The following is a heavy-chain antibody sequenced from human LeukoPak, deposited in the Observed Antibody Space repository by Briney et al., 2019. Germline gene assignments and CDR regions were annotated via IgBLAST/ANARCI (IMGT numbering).Heavy chain of an antibody. CDR1: GFTFTVYN. CDR3: ARGPLEYCSGGTCYSGRNWFDP. J-gene: IGHJ5*02. CDR2: INPNNGGT. D-gene: IGHD2-15*01. Sequence: ASVKVSCKASGFTFTVYNIHWVRQAPGQGLEWMGWINPNNGGTNYAQKFQGRVTMTRDTSISTVYMELRRLRYDDTAAYYCARGPLEYCSGGTCYSGRNWFDPWGQGTLVTVSS. V-gene: IGHV1-2*02.